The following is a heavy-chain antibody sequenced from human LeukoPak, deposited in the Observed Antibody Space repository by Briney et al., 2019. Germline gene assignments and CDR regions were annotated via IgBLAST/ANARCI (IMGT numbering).Heavy chain of an antibody. CDR3: AKTGAGSSSGWSYLY. V-gene: IGHV1-2*02. Sequence: ASVKVSCKASGYTFTAYYMHWVRQAPGQGLEWMGWINCNSGVTKYAQKFQDRVTMTRDTSISTAYMEVSRLTSDDTAVYYCAKTGAGSSSGWSYLYWGQGTLATVSS. D-gene: IGHD6-19*01. J-gene: IGHJ4*02. CDR1: GYTFTAYY. CDR2: INCNSGVT.